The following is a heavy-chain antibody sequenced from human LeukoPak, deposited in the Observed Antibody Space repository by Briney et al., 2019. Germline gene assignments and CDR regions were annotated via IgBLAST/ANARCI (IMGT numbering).Heavy chain of an antibody. D-gene: IGHD6-13*01. CDR1: GFTFSSYA. J-gene: IGHJ4*02. Sequence: PGGSLRLSCAASGFTFSSYAMHWVRQAPGKGLEWVAVISYDGSNKYYADSVKGRFTISRDNSKNTLYLQMNSLRAEDTAVYYCARSGYSSSWTGFDYWGQGTLVTVSS. V-gene: IGHV3-30*04. CDR3: ARSGYSSSWTGFDY. CDR2: ISYDGSNK.